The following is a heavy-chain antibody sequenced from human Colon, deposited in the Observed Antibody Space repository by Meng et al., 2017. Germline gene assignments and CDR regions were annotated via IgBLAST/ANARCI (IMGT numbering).Heavy chain of an antibody. CDR1: GVSIITTNIC. D-gene: IGHD1-26*01. Sequence: SETLSLTFAVSGVSIITTNICGSWVRQAPGRGLEWVGEISHSGSTSYPKYNPSVKSRLTISVDESNNQFSLNLNSLTAAETAVYYCETERYRELGLVDFWGQGTLVTVSS. J-gene: IGHJ4*02. V-gene: IGHV4-4*02. CDR2: ISHSGSTSYP. CDR3: ETERYRELGLVDF.